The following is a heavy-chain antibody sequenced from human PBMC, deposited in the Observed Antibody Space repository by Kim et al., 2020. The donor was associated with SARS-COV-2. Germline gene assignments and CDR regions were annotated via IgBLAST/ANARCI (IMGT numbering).Heavy chain of an antibody. Sequence: GGSLRLSCAASGFTFDDYAMHWVRQAPGKGLEWVSRINWNSGSIGYADSVKGRFTISRDNAKNSLYLQMNSLRAEDTALYYCAKDRHYYDSSGVFDYWGQGTLVPVSS. CDR1: GFTFDDYA. J-gene: IGHJ4*02. CDR2: INWNSGSI. V-gene: IGHV3-9*01. CDR3: AKDRHYYDSSGVFDY. D-gene: IGHD3-22*01.